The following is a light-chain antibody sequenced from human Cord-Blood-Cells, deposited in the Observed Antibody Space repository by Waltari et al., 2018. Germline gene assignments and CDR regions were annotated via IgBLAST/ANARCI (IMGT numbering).Light chain of an antibody. Sequence: IVMTQSPATLSVSPAERATLSCRASQSVCSNLAWYQQKPGQAPRLLIYGASTRDTGIPARFSGSGSGTEFNLPICSLQSEDCAVYYCQQYNNLPLTFGGGPKVEI. CDR1: QSVCSN. J-gene: IGKJ4*01. CDR2: GAS. V-gene: IGKV3-15*01. CDR3: QQYNNLPLT.